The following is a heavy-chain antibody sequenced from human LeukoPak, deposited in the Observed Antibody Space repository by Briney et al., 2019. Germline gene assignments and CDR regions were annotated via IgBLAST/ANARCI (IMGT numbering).Heavy chain of an antibody. CDR3: ARDLGWLQSY. Sequence: GGSLRLSCAASGFTFSSYRMHWVRQAPGKGLVWVSRINPDGSTISHADSVKGRFTISRDNAKNTLYLEMNSLRAEDTAVYYCARDLGWLQSYWGQGTLVTVSS. V-gene: IGHV3-74*01. CDR2: INPDGSTI. D-gene: IGHD5-24*01. J-gene: IGHJ4*02. CDR1: GFTFSSYR.